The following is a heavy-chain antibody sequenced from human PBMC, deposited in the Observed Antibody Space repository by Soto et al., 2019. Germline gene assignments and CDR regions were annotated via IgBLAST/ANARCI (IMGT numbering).Heavy chain of an antibody. D-gene: IGHD2-15*01. CDR2: ISGSGDSA. V-gene: IGHV3-23*01. CDR1: GFTFSSHA. Sequence: GGSLRLSCAASGFTFSSHAMSWVRQAPGKGLEWVSAISGSGDSAYHADSVKGRFTISRDNSKNTLYLQMNSLRAEETALYYCAKAGGSTWDYGMDVWGQGTTVTVSS. CDR3: AKAGGSTWDYGMDV. J-gene: IGHJ6*02.